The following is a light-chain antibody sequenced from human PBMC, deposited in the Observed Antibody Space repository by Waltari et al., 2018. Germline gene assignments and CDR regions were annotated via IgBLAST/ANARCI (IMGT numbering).Light chain of an antibody. CDR2: AAS. CDR3: QKANSFPLT. Sequence: DIQLTQSPSSVSASVGDRVTITCRASQGISNWLAWYQQKPGKAPKFLISAASTLQSGVPSRFSGSGTVTEFTLTISSLHPEDFATYYCQKANSFPLTFGGGTKVEIK. J-gene: IGKJ4*01. CDR1: QGISNW. V-gene: IGKV1-12*01.